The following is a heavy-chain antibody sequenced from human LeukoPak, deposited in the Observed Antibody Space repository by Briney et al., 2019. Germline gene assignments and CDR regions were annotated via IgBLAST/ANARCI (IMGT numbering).Heavy chain of an antibody. D-gene: IGHD3-16*02. CDR3: AAPTLRLGELSDYYMDV. CDR2: ISYDGSNK. Sequence: PGGSLRLSCAAYGFTFSSYGMHWVRQAPGKGLEWVAVISYDGSNKYYADCVKGRFTISRDNSKNTLYLQMNSLRAEDTAVYYCAAPTLRLGELSDYYMDVWGKGTTVTVSS. CDR1: GFTFSSYG. J-gene: IGHJ6*03. V-gene: IGHV3-30*03.